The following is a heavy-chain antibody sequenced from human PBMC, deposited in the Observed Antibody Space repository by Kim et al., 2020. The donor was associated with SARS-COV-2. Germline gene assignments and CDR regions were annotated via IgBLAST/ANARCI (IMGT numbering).Heavy chain of an antibody. V-gene: IGHV1-18*01. CDR2: ISAYNGNT. J-gene: IGHJ5*02. CDR3: ARDAATVYAEVTLRRGYSSGYYWFDP. D-gene: IGHD3-22*01. CDR1: GYTFTSYG. Sequence: ASVKVSCKASGYTFTSYGISWVRQAPGQGLEWMGWISAYNGNTNYAQKLQGRVTMTTDTSTSTAYMELRSLRSDDTAVYYCARDAATVYAEVTLRRGYSSGYYWFDPWGQGTLVTVSS.